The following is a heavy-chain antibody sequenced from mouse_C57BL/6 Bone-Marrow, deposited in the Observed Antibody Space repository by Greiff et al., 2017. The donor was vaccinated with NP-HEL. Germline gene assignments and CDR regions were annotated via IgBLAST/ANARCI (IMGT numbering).Heavy chain of an antibody. J-gene: IGHJ3*01. CDR3: ARRRRRRNHPSFAY. V-gene: IGHV1-80*01. Sequence: LVEPGASVKISCKASGYAFSSYWMNWVKQRPGKGLEWIGQIYPGDGDTNYNGKFKGKATLTADKSSSTAYMQLSSLTSEDSAVYFCARRRRRRNHPSFAYWGQGTLVTVSA. CDR2: IYPGDGDT. CDR1: GYAFSSYW.